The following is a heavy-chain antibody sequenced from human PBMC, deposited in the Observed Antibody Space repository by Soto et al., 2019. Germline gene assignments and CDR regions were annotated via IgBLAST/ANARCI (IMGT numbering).Heavy chain of an antibody. J-gene: IGHJ5*02. D-gene: IGHD6-6*01. CDR1: GGSISSSSYY. CDR3: ARHRARNWFDP. CDR2: IYYSGST. Sequence: SETLSLTCIVSGGSISSSSYYWGWIRQPPGKGLEWIGSIYYSGSTYYNLSLKSRVTISVDTSKNQFSLKPSSVTAADTAVFYCARHRARNWFDPWGQGTLVTVSS. V-gene: IGHV4-39*01.